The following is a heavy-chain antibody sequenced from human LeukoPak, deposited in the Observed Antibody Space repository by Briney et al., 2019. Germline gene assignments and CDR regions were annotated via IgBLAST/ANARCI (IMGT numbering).Heavy chain of an antibody. D-gene: IGHD2-2*02. CDR3: ARITLVVPAAIGMVADYYYYYGMDV. CDR1: GYTLTELS. CDR2: FDPEDGET. Sequence: ASVKVSCKVSGYTLTELSMHWVRQAPGKGLEWMGGFDPEDGETIYAQKFQGRVTMTEDTSTDTAYMELSSLRSEDTAVYYCARITLVVPAAIGMVADYYYYYGMDVWGQGTTVTVSS. J-gene: IGHJ6*02. V-gene: IGHV1-24*01.